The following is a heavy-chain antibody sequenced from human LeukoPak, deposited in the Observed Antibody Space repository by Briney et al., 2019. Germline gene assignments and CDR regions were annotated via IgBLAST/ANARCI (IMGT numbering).Heavy chain of an antibody. V-gene: IGHV3-30*19. CDR3: AREGASAAVAGTAYFDY. Sequence: GGSLRLSCAASGFTFSSYDMHWVRQAPGKGLEWVAVISYDGSNKYYADSVKGRFTISRDNSKNTLYLQMNSLRAEDTAVYYCAREGASAAVAGTAYFDYWGQGTLVTVSS. D-gene: IGHD6-19*01. J-gene: IGHJ4*02. CDR1: GFTFSSYD. CDR2: ISYDGSNK.